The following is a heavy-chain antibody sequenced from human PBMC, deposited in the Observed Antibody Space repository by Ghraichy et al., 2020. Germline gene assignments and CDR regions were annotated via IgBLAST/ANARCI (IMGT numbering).Heavy chain of an antibody. J-gene: IGHJ6*02. D-gene: IGHD6-19*01. V-gene: IGHV3-21*01. CDR1: GFTFSSYS. Sequence: GASLRLSCAASGFTFSSYSMNWVRQAPGKGLEWVSSISSSSSYIYYADSVKGRFTISRDNAKNSLYLQMNSLRAEDTAVYYCARDRVAAQSYYYYGMDVWGQGTTVTVSS. CDR3: ARDRVAAQSYYYYGMDV. CDR2: ISSSSSYI.